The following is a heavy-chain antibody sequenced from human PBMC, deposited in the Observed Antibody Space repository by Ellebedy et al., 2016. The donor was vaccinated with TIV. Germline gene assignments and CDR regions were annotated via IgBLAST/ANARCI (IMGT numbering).Heavy chain of an antibody. Sequence: AASVKVSCKASGYTFTDYYIHWVRQAPGQGLEWMGWINPSSGGKNYAQKFQGWVTMTRDTSISTAYMELNRLRSDDAALYYCARDGAVTTVFDYWGQGTLVTVSS. D-gene: IGHD4-17*01. CDR2: INPSSGGK. CDR3: ARDGAVTTVFDY. J-gene: IGHJ4*02. V-gene: IGHV1-2*04. CDR1: GYTFTDYY.